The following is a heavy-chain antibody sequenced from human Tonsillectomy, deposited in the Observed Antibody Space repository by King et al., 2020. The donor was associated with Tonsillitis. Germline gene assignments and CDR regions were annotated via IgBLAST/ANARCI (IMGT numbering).Heavy chain of an antibody. D-gene: IGHD4-17*01. Sequence: QLQESGPGLVKPSETLSLTCTVSGGSISSGSYCWGWIRQPPGKGLEWIGTIYYSGSTYYNPSLKSRVTISIDTSKNQFSLKLSSVTAADTAVYFCARRGYGDPLFDYWGQGTLVTVSS. CDR2: IYYSGST. V-gene: IGHV4-39*07. CDR1: GGSISSGSYC. CDR3: ARRGYGDPLFDY. J-gene: IGHJ4*01.